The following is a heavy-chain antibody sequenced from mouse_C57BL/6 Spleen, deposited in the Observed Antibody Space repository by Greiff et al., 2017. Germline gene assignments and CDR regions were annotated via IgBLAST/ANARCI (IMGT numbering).Heavy chain of an antibody. CDR2: ISSGGDYI. CDR1: GFTFSSYA. CDR3: TRDGDHYYGSSYDWFAY. Sequence: EVKLMESGEGLVKPGGSLKLSCAASGFTFSSYAMSWVRQTPEKRLEWVAYISSGGDYIYYADTVKGRFTISRDNARNTLYLQMSSLKSEDTAMYYCTRDGDHYYGSSYDWFAYWGQGTLVTVSA. J-gene: IGHJ3*01. D-gene: IGHD1-1*01. V-gene: IGHV5-9-1*02.